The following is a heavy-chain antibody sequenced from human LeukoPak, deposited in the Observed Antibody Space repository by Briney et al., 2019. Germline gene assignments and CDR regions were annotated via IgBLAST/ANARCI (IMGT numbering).Heavy chain of an antibody. CDR2: ISYDGSNK. V-gene: IGHV3-30-3*01. J-gene: IGHJ4*02. CDR3: ASFSVATPMVDY. CDR1: GFTFSSYA. D-gene: IGHD5-12*01. Sequence: GRSLRLSCAASGFTFSSYAMHWVRQAPGKGLEWVAVISYDGSNKYYANSVKGRFTISRDNSKNTLYLQMNSLRAEDTAVYYCASFSVATPMVDYWGQGTLVTVSS.